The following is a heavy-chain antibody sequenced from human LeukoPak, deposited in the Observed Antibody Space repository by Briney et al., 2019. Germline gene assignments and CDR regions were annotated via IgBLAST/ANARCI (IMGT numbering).Heavy chain of an antibody. Sequence: SSETLSLTCTVSGGSISNYYWSWIRQPPGKGLEWIGYIYYSGSTNYNPSLKSRVTISVDTSKNQFSLKLSSVTAADTAVYYCARDGGYSSSWYLADYYYYMDVWGKGTTVTISS. CDR1: GGSISNYY. CDR2: IYYSGST. V-gene: IGHV4-59*12. D-gene: IGHD6-13*01. CDR3: ARDGGYSSSWYLADYYYYMDV. J-gene: IGHJ6*03.